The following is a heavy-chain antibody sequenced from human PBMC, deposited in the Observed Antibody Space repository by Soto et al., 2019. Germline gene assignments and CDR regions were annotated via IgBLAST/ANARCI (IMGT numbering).Heavy chain of an antibody. D-gene: IGHD5-18*01. CDR3: ERDRLWSKDY. Sequence: QVQLVESGGGVVQPGRSLRLSCAASGFTFSSYGMHWVRQAPGKGLEWVAVIWYDGSNKYYADSVKGRFTISRDNSKNTLSLQVNSLRAEDTAVYYCERDRLWSKDYWGQGTLVTVSS. CDR2: IWYDGSNK. CDR1: GFTFSSYG. V-gene: IGHV3-33*01. J-gene: IGHJ4*02.